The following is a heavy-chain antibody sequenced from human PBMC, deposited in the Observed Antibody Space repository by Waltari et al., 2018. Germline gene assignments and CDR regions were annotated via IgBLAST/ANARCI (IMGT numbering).Heavy chain of an antibody. V-gene: IGHV4-4*07. CDR1: DSIRNYY. CDR2: IYASGII. Sequence: QVPLLESGPGLVKPSETLSLTCSVPDSIRNYYGSWIRQPAGKGLEWIGRIYASGIINYNPSLKSRVTLSLDTSKNQFSLNLSSVTAADTAVYYCARDSGVIWAWGQGTLVTVSS. J-gene: IGHJ5*02. CDR3: ARDSGVIWA. D-gene: IGHD3-10*01.